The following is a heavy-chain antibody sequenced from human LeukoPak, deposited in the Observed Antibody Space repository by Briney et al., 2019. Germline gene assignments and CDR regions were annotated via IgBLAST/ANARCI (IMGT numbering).Heavy chain of an antibody. CDR2: ITSKAHSYAT. Sequence: GGSLKLSCAASGFTFSGSPMHWVRQTSGKGLEWVVRITSKAHSYATAYAASVKGRFTISRDDSKNTAYLQMNSLKTEDTAVYYCTGHGYGSGSYSSDWGQGTLVTVSA. CDR1: GFTFSGSP. V-gene: IGHV3-73*01. CDR3: TGHGYGSGSYSSD. J-gene: IGHJ4*02. D-gene: IGHD3-10*01.